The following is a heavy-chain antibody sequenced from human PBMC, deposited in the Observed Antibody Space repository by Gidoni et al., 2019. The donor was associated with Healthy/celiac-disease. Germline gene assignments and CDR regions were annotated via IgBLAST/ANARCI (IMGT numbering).Heavy chain of an antibody. V-gene: IGHV5-10-1*03. D-gene: IGHD3-10*01. CDR2: IDPSDSYT. J-gene: IGHJ6*02. Sequence: EVQLVQSGAEVKKPGESLRISCKGSGYSFTSYWISWVRQLPGKGREWMGRIDPSDSYTNYSPAFQGHVTISADKSISTAYLQWSSLKASDTAMYYCATQEKGRRGYYYGMDVWGQGTTVTVSS. CDR3: ATQEKGRRGYYYGMDV. CDR1: GYSFTSYW.